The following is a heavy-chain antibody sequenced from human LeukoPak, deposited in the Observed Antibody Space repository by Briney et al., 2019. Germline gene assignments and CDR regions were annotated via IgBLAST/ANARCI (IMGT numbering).Heavy chain of an antibody. CDR1: GFTFTTYA. D-gene: IGHD4-11*01. V-gene: IGHV3-23*01. CDR2: ISGSGGCT. Sequence: PGGSLRLSCAASGFTFTTYAMSWVRQAPGKGLEWVSGISGSGGCTYYADSVKGRFTISRDNSKNTLYLQVNSLRAEDTAVYYCAKAKSYYSNYDYWGQGTLVTVSS. J-gene: IGHJ4*02. CDR3: AKAKSYYSNYDY.